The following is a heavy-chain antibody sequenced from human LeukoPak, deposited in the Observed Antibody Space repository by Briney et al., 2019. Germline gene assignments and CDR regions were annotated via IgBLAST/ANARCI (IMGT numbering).Heavy chain of an antibody. J-gene: IGHJ4*02. CDR2: INAYNGNT. Sequence: GASVKVSCKASGYTSSSHGFSWVRQAPGQGLEWMGWINAYNGNTNYAQNLQGRVTMTTDTSTSTAYMELRSLRSDDTAVYYCARRQGTTLNFDYWGQGTLVTVSS. D-gene: IGHD1-1*01. CDR1: GYTSSSHG. CDR3: ARRQGTTLNFDY. V-gene: IGHV1-18*01.